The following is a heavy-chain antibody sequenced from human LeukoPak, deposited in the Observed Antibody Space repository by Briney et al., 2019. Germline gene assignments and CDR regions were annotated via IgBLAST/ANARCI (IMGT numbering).Heavy chain of an antibody. CDR1: GGXISSGGYY. V-gene: IGHV4-31*03. CDR3: ARDYYGGNPGYYFDY. D-gene: IGHD4-23*01. CDR2: IYFSGST. Sequence: SETLSLTCTVSGGXISSGGYYWSWIRQHPGKGLEWIGCIYFSGSTYYNPSLKSRATISVDTSKNQFSLQLSSVTAADTAVYYCARDYYGGNPGYYFDYWGQGTLVTVSS. J-gene: IGHJ4*02.